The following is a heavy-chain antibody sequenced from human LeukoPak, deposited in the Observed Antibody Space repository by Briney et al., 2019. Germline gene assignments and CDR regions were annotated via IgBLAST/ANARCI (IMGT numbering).Heavy chain of an antibody. CDR3: TGGGTAMVTGNY. V-gene: IGHV3-73*01. CDR2: IRSKANSYAT. CDR1: GFTFSGSA. Sequence: GGSLKLSCAASGFTFSGSAMHWVRQASGKGLEWVGRIRSKANSYATAYAASVKGRFTISRDDSKNAAYLQMNSLKTEDTAVYYCTGGGTAMVTGNYWGQGTLVTVSS. D-gene: IGHD5-18*01. J-gene: IGHJ4*02.